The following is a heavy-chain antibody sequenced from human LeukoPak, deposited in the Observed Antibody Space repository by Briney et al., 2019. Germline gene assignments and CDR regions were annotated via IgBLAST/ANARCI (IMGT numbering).Heavy chain of an antibody. CDR1: GGSISSYY. CDR2: IHYSGGI. J-gene: IGHJ3*01. Sequence: TSETLSLTCTVSGGSISSYYWSWIRQPPGEGLEYIGYIHYSGGISYNPSLKSRVTLSLDRSKSQLSLKLNSVTAADTAVYHCAGGNALDLWGQGTMVTVSS. CDR3: AGGNALDL. V-gene: IGHV4-59*08.